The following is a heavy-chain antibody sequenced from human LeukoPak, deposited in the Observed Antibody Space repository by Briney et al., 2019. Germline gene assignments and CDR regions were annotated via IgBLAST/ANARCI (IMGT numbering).Heavy chain of an antibody. CDR1: GGTFSSYT. Sequence: GASVKVSCKASGGTFSSYTISWVRQAPGQGLEWMGRIIPILGIANYAQKFQGRVTITADKSTSTAYMELRSLRSDDTAVYYCARDVGYYDSSGFPGGYWGQGTLVTVSS. J-gene: IGHJ4*02. CDR2: IIPILGIA. CDR3: ARDVGYYDSSGFPGGY. V-gene: IGHV1-69*04. D-gene: IGHD3-22*01.